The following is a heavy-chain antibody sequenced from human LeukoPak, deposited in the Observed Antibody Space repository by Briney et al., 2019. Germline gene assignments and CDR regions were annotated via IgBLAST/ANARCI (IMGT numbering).Heavy chain of an antibody. J-gene: IGHJ4*02. Sequence: PGGSLRLSCAASGFTFSNYGMNWVRQAPGKGLEWVSGISPSGDITYYADSVKGRFTISRDNAKTSLYLQMISLRAEDTAVYYCARHLSGVTGYTYGRGIDYWGQGTLVSVSS. CDR3: ARHLSGVTGYTYGRGIDY. V-gene: IGHV3-23*01. CDR2: ISPSGDIT. D-gene: IGHD5-18*01. CDR1: GFTFSNYG.